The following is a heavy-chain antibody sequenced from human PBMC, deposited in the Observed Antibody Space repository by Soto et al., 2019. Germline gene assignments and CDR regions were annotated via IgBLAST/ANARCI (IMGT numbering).Heavy chain of an antibody. D-gene: IGHD2-2*01. CDR1: GFTFSSYG. CDR2: ISYDGSSK. J-gene: IGHJ6*02. Sequence: QVQLVESGGGVVQPGRSLRLSCVAAGFTFSSYGMHWVRQAPGKGLEWVAVISYDGSSKYHADSVKGRFTISRDNSKNTLYLQMNSLRAEDTAVYYCAKEGVPAAIEESLGDMDVWGQGTTVTVSS. CDR3: AKEGVPAAIEESLGDMDV. V-gene: IGHV3-30*18.